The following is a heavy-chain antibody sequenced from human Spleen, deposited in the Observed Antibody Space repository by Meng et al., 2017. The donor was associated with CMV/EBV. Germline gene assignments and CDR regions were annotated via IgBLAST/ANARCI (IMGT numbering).Heavy chain of an antibody. CDR3: ARWRVRGVINYYYGMDV. D-gene: IGHD3-10*01. J-gene: IGHJ6*02. V-gene: IGHV3-30*04. CDR1: EFTFSYYA. CDR2: ISYDGSNK. Sequence: GESLKISCAASEFTFSYYAMHWVRQAPGKGLEWVAVISYDGSNKYYADSVKGRFTISRDNSKNTLYLQMNSLRAEDTAVYYCARWRVRGVINYYYGMDVWGQGTTVTVSS.